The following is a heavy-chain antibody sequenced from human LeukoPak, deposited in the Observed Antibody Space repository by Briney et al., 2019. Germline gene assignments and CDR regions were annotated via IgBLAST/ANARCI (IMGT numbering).Heavy chain of an antibody. D-gene: IGHD2-15*01. CDR1: GGSFSGYY. Sequence: RTSETLSLTCAVYGGSFSGYYWSWLRQPPGKGLEWIGEINHSGSTNYNPSLKSRVTISVDTSKNQFSLKLSSVTAADTAVYYCARGGGGYCSGGSCYYGPYYFDYWGQGTLVTVSS. CDR2: INHSGST. CDR3: ARGGGGYCSGGSCYYGPYYFDY. V-gene: IGHV4-34*01. J-gene: IGHJ4*02.